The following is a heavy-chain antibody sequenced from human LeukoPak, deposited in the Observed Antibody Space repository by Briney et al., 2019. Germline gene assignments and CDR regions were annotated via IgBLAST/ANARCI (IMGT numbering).Heavy chain of an antibody. Sequence: SGTLSLTCTVSGGSITNYYWTWIRQPAGKGLEWIGRIYTTGSATGNTNYNPSLKSRVTMSVDTSKKQFSLNLSSVTAADTAVYYCAIGWLQEFVYWGQGTLVTVSS. CDR2: IYTTGSATGNT. CDR1: GGSITNYY. J-gene: IGHJ4*02. CDR3: AIGWLQEFVY. V-gene: IGHV4-4*07. D-gene: IGHD5-24*01.